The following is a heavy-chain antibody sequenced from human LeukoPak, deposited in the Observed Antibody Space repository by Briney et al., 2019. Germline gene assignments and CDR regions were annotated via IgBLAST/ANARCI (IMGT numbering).Heavy chain of an antibody. CDR2: IYYSGST. V-gene: IGHV4-59*01. Sequence: PSGTLSLTCGVSGGSITSYYWSWIRQPPGKGLEWIGYIYYSGSTNYNPALKTRVTLAVDTSENPFSLKLSSVTAENTAVYYCASYDGSSWSGWFDPWGQGTLVTVSS. CDR3: ASYDGSSWSGWFDP. D-gene: IGHD6-13*01. CDR1: GGSITSYY. J-gene: IGHJ5*02.